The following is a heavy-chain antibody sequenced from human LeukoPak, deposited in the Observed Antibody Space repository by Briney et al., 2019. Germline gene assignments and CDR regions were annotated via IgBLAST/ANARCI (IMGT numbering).Heavy chain of an antibody. Sequence: PGGSLRLSCAASGFTFSSYAMHWVRQAPGKGLEWVSSISSSRSYIYYADSVKGRFTISRDNAKNSLYLQMNSLRAEDTALYYCASGGIYYGAAFDFWGQGTLVTVSS. CDR3: ASGGIYYGAAFDF. J-gene: IGHJ4*02. CDR2: ISSSRSYI. CDR1: GFTFSSYA. V-gene: IGHV3-21*04. D-gene: IGHD1-26*01.